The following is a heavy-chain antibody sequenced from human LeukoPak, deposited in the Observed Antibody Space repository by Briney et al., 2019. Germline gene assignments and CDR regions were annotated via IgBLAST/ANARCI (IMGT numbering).Heavy chain of an antibody. Sequence: ASVKVSCKASGYTFTSYGISWVRQAPGQGLEWMGWISAYNGNTNYAQKLQGRVTMTTDTSTSTAYMELRSLRSDDTAVYYCARTCSGGSCRNDAFDIWGQGTMVTVSS. J-gene: IGHJ3*02. CDR3: ARTCSGGSCRNDAFDI. V-gene: IGHV1-18*01. D-gene: IGHD2-15*01. CDR2: ISAYNGNT. CDR1: GYTFTSYG.